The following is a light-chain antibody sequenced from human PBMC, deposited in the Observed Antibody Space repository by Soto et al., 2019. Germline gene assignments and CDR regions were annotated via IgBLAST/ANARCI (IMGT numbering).Light chain of an antibody. CDR3: QQYGTSGT. J-gene: IGKJ1*01. CDR2: QTS. CDR1: QYINTR. Sequence: IVLTQCPAPLSLFPGDRVTLSCRATQYINTRFAWYKHRPGQAPRALIYQTSIRAAGIPASFSPSGTGTEFTLTLSTMEPEDSAVYYCQQYGTSGTFGHGTQVDIK. V-gene: IGKV3-20*01.